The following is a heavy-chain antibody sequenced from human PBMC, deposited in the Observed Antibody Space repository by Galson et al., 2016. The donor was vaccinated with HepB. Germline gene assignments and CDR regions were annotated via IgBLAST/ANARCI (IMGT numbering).Heavy chain of an antibody. V-gene: IGHV5-51*01. CDR1: GYNFATYW. CDR3: ARRLIADFQDAFDI. D-gene: IGHD3-16*02. J-gene: IGHJ3*02. CDR2: IYVGDSHT. Sequence: QSGAEVKKPGESLKISCSTSGYNFATYWIGWVRQVSGKGLEWIGLIYVGDSHTIYSPSFQGQVTISVDKSISTAYLHWSSLEASDTAMYYCARRLIADFQDAFDIWGQGTMVTVSS.